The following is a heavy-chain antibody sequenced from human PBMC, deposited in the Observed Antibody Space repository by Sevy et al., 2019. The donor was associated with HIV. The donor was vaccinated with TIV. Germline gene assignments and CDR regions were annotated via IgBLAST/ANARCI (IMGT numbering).Heavy chain of an antibody. J-gene: IGHJ4*02. CDR3: AIDPDILSGYPSHYFDY. D-gene: IGHD3-9*01. CDR1: GFSFSKYW. V-gene: IGHV3-7*01. CDR2: IKEDGSQK. Sequence: GGSLRLSCAASGFSFSKYWMSWVRQAPGKGLEWVANIKEDGSQKNYLESVKGRFTISRDNAKNLLYLQMNNLRADDTAVYYCAIDPDILSGYPSHYFDYWGQGTLVTVSS.